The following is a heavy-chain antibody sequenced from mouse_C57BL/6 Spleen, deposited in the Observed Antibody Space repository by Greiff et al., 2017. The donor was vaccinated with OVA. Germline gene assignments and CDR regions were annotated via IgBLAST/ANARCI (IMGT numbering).Heavy chain of an antibody. V-gene: IGHV1-15*01. J-gene: IGHJ2*01. D-gene: IGHD2-3*01. CDR2: IDPETGGT. CDR3: TISEIYDGYLYYVDY. Sequence: VPLQQSGAELVRPGASVTLSCKASGYTFTDYEMHWVKQTPVHGLAWIGAIDPETGGTAYNQKFKGKAILTADKSSSTAYMELRCLRSEDSAIYYWTISEIYDGYLYYVDYWGQGTTLTVSS. CDR1: GYTFTDYE.